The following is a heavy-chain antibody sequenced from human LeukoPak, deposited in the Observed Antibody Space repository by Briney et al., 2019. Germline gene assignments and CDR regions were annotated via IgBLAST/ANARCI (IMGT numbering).Heavy chain of an antibody. V-gene: IGHV4-39*07. CDR3: ARDYSAGDTPGNFDY. D-gene: IGHD7-27*01. Sequence: SETLSLTCTVSGGPISSSSYYWGWIRQPPGKGLEWIGSIYYSGSTYYNPSLKSRVTISVDTSKNQFSLKLSSVTAADTAVYYCARDYSAGDTPGNFDYWGQGTLVTVSS. CDR2: IYYSGST. J-gene: IGHJ4*02. CDR1: GGPISSSSYY.